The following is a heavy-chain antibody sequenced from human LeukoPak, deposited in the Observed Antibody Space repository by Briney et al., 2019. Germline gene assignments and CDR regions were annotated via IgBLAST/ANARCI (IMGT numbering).Heavy chain of an antibody. CDR1: GFTFSSYG. D-gene: IGHD6-19*01. Sequence: GGSLRLSCATSGFTFSSYGMHWVRQAPGKGLEWVAFIRYDGRDKYYADSVKGRFTISRDNSKNTAYLQMNSLRAEDTAVYYCARALTFIAVAGNDYWGQGTLVTVSS. V-gene: IGHV3-30*02. CDR2: IRYDGRDK. CDR3: ARALTFIAVAGNDY. J-gene: IGHJ4*02.